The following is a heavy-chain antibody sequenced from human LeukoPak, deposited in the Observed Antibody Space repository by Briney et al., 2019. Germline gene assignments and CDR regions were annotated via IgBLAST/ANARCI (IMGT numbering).Heavy chain of an antibody. Sequence: SETLSLTCTVSGGSISSYYWSWIRQPPGKGLEWIGYIYYSGSTNYNPSLKSRVTISVDTSKNQFSLKLSSVTAADTAVYYCARGGRGSWYVDYWGQGTLVTVSS. CDR2: IYYSGST. CDR3: ARGGRGSWYVDY. D-gene: IGHD6-13*01. J-gene: IGHJ4*02. V-gene: IGHV4-59*01. CDR1: GGSISSYY.